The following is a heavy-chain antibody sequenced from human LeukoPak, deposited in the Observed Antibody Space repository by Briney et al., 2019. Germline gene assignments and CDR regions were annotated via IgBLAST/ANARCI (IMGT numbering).Heavy chain of an antibody. CDR2: IYYSGST. Sequence: SQTLSLTCTVSGGSISSGGYYWSWIRQHPGKGLEWLGYIYYSGSTYYNPSLKSRVTISVDTSKNQFSLKLSSVTAADTAVYYCARSRPGSPYYYGMDVWGQGTTVTVSS. CDR1: GGSISSGGYY. J-gene: IGHJ6*02. V-gene: IGHV4-31*03. CDR3: ARSRPGSPYYYGMDV. D-gene: IGHD6-25*01.